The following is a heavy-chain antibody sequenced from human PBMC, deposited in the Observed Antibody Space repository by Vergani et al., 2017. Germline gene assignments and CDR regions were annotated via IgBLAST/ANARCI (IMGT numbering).Heavy chain of an antibody. V-gene: IGHV4-38-2*02. CDR1: GSSISRGFY. J-gene: IGHJ5*01. CDR2: MFHTGKA. Sequence: QIQLQESGPGLVKPSETLSLTCSVSGSSISRGFYWAWLRQTPEKGLEWIVGMFHTGKASNSPSLQSRVAFSMDTSKNPFSLQLTSVTAADTAVYFCGVIMVRAPRPDNWFDSWGRGTLVTVSS. CDR3: GVIMVRAPRPDNWFDS. D-gene: IGHD3-10*01.